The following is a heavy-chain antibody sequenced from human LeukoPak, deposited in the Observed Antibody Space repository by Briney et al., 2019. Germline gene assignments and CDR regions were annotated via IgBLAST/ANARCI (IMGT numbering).Heavy chain of an antibody. Sequence: SETLSLTCAVYGGFFNDFYWSWIRQTPGRGLEWIGEINHSGNTNFNPSLKSRVIMSVDTSKSQFSLKLSSVTAADAAVYYCARGGTTGPHMYGFDVWGPGTTATVSS. V-gene: IGHV4-34*01. D-gene: IGHD1-1*01. J-gene: IGHJ6*02. CDR3: ARGGTTGPHMYGFDV. CDR2: INHSGNT. CDR1: GGFFNDFY.